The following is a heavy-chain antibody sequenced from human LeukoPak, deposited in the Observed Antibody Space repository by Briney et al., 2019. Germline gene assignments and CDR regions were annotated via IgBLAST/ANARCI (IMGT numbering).Heavy chain of an antibody. D-gene: IGHD1-26*01. Sequence: PGRSLRLSCAASGSTFSTYGINWVRQPPGKGLEWVAVISNDGSDKYYADSVMGRFTISRDNSDNTLSLQMDSLRSEGTAMYYCVTSGQWEVPWGQGTLVTVSS. J-gene: IGHJ5*02. CDR2: ISNDGSDK. V-gene: IGHV3-30*03. CDR1: GSTFSTYG. CDR3: VTSGQWEVP.